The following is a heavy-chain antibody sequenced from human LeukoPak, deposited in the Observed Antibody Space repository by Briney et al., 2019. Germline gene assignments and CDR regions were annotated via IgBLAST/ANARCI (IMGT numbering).Heavy chain of an antibody. CDR1: GYPFDNFG. D-gene: IGHD4-17*01. Sequence: GAAVKVSCKASGYPFDNFGLTWVRQAPGQGLEWMGWISAYNGNTHYEQTFRGSLTMTTDTSTTTAYFELRSLKSDDTAVYYCARDRLGGDLTGESLYWGQGTLVTVSS. CDR3: ARDRLGGDLTGESLY. CDR2: ISAYNGNT. V-gene: IGHV1-18*01. J-gene: IGHJ4*02.